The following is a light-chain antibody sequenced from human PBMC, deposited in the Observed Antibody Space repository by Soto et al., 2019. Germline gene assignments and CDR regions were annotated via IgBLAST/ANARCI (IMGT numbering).Light chain of an antibody. V-gene: IGKV1-39*01. CDR2: TAS. CDR1: QNIKKY. CDR3: QRSFGTPLT. J-gene: IGKJ4*01. Sequence: DIQMTQSPSSLSASVGDRVTITCRASQNIKKYLNWYQQKPGKAPNLLIYTASSLQVGLPSRFSGSGSGTDFTLTISSLQPEDSATYYCQRSFGTPLTFGGGTKVEIK.